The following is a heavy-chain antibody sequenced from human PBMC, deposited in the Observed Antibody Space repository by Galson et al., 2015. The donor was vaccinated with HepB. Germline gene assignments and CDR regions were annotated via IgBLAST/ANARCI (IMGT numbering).Heavy chain of an antibody. CDR3: ARASPLYMAIDS. D-gene: IGHD3-10*01. V-gene: IGHV4-34*01. CDR2: INHSGSA. CDR1: GGSFSGYY. Sequence: SETLSLTCAVYGGSFSGYYWTWIRQPPGKGLEWIGEINHSGSANYNSSLRSRVTLSVDTSKNQISLELNSVTAADTAMYYRARASPLYMAIDSWGQGTRVTVSS. J-gene: IGHJ5*01.